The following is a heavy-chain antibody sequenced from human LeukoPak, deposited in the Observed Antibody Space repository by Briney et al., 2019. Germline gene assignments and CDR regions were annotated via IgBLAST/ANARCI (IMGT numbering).Heavy chain of an antibody. CDR1: GGSFSGYY. J-gene: IGHJ4*02. Sequence: KSSETLSLTCAVYGGSFSGYYWSWIRQPPGKGLEWIGEINHSGSTNYNPSLKSRVTISVDTSKNQFSLKLSSVTAADTAVYYCARDVHCSGGSCYSYWGQGTLVTVSS. CDR3: ARDVHCSGGSCYSY. CDR2: INHSGST. V-gene: IGHV4-34*01. D-gene: IGHD2-15*01.